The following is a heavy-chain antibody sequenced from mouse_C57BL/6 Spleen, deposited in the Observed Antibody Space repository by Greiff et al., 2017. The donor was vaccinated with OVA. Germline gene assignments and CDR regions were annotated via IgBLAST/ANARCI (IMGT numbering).Heavy chain of an antibody. CDR1: GYTFTSYW. CDR3: ARITTVVATDWYFDV. CDR2: IDPSDIYT. Sequence: QVQLQQPGAELVKPGASVKLSCKASGYTFTSYWMQWVKQRPGQGLEWIGEIDPSDIYTNYNQKFKGTATLTVDPSSSTAYMQLSSLTSEDSAVDYCARITTVVATDWYFDVWGTGTTVTVAS. D-gene: IGHD1-1*01. J-gene: IGHJ1*03. V-gene: IGHV1-50*01.